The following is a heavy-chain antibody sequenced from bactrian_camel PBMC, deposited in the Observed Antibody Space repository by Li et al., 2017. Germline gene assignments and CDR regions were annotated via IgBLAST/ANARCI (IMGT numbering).Heavy chain of an antibody. CDR2: ISSRGSYT. Sequence: DVQLVESGGALVQPGGSLRLSCAASGFTFSYYDMLWVRQAPGKGLELVSSISSRGSYTYYADSVKGRFTTSRDNAKNTLYLQMNRLQPEDTAVYYCQKKTGVEGSIPRSPGTQVTVS. V-gene: IGHV3S40*01. CDR1: GFTFSYYD. J-gene: IGHJ4*01. D-gene: IGHD5*01.